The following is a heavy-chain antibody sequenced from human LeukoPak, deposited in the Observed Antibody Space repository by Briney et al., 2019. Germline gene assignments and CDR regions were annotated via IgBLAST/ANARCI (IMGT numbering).Heavy chain of an antibody. J-gene: IGHJ4*02. CDR2: ISSSGSTI. Sequence: GGSLRLSCAASGFTFSSYEMNWVRQAPGKGLEWVSYISSSGSTIYYADSVKGRFTISRDNAKNSLYLQMNSLRAEDTAVYYCARGYSIGGLTWDYWGQGTLVTASS. V-gene: IGHV3-48*03. D-gene: IGHD2-15*01. CDR1: GFTFSSYE. CDR3: ARGYSIGGLTWDY.